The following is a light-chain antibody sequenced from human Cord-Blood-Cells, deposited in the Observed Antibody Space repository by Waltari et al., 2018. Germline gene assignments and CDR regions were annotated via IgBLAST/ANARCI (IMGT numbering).Light chain of an antibody. Sequence: DIQMTQSQSSLSASVGDRVTITCRASQSISSYLNWYKQKPGKAPKLLIYAASSLQSGVPSRFSGSGSGTDFTLTISSLQPEDFATYYCQQSYSTPYTFGQGTKLEIK. CDR2: AAS. V-gene: IGKV1-39*01. CDR1: QSISSY. CDR3: QQSYSTPYT. J-gene: IGKJ2*01.